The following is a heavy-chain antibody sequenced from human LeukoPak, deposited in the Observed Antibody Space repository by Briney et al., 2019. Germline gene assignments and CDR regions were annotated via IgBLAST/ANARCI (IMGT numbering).Heavy chain of an antibody. CDR2: ISSSGSTI. J-gene: IGHJ6*02. CDR1: GFNFSDYY. CDR3: ARDLRLERRQYYGMDV. D-gene: IGHD1-1*01. Sequence: VGTLSLSRASSGFNFSDYYMSGIRDAPGKGREWVSYISSSGSTIYYADSVKGRFTISRDNAKNSLYLQMNSLRAEDTAVYYCARDLRLERRQYYGMDVWGQGTTVTVSS. V-gene: IGHV3-11*01.